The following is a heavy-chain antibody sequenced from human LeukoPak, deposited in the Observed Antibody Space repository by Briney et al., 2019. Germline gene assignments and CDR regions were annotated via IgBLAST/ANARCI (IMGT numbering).Heavy chain of an antibody. D-gene: IGHD3-10*01. J-gene: IGHJ6*03. V-gene: IGHV4-4*07. CDR2: IYTSGST. CDR3: AREPYGSGSYPYYYYYMDV. CDR1: GVSISSYY. Sequence: PSETLSLTCTVSGVSISSYYWSWIRQPAGKGLEWVGRIYTSGSTNYNPSRKSRVTMSVDTSKNQFSLKLSSVTAADTAVYYCAREPYGSGSYPYYYYYMDVWGKGTTVTVSS.